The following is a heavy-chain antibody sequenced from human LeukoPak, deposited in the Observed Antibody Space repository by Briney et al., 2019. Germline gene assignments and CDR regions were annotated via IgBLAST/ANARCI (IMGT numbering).Heavy chain of an antibody. CDR1: GYTFTDYY. Sequence: ASVKISCKASGYTFTDYYMYWVRQAPGQGPECMGVIHPSGGGTTSAQKFQGRVTLTKDTATSTVYIELSSQRSDDTAVYYCARMAMDPAMVTNFFDLWGQGTLLIVTA. V-gene: IGHV1-46*01. D-gene: IGHD5-18*01. CDR2: IHPSGGGT. J-gene: IGHJ4*02. CDR3: ARMAMDPAMVTNFFDL.